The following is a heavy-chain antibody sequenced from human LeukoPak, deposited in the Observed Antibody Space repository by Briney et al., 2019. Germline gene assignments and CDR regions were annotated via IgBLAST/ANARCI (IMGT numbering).Heavy chain of an antibody. D-gene: IGHD3-10*01. V-gene: IGHV3-7*01. J-gene: IGHJ4*02. CDR1: GFTFRGFS. Sequence: GGSLRLSCAASGFTFRGFSMSWVRQSPTKGLEWVANIKQDGSERYYVDSVKGRFTISRDNAKNSLSLQMNNLRVEDTAVYYCARAGSHWHYVYWGQGTVVTVS. CDR3: ARAGSHWHYVY. CDR2: IKQDGSER.